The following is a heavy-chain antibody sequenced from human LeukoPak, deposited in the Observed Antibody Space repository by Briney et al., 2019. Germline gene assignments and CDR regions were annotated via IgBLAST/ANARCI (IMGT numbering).Heavy chain of an antibody. D-gene: IGHD1-26*01. CDR1: GGTFSSYT. V-gene: IGHV1-69*02. CDR3: ARARSIVGATGALYNGMDV. J-gene: IGHJ6*02. CDR2: IIPTVDIA. Sequence: SVKVSCKASGGTFSSYTITWVRQAPGQGLEWMGRIIPTVDIANYAQNFQGRVTITADKSTSTAYMELTSLRSEDTAVYYCARARSIVGATGALYNGMDVWGQGTTVTVSS.